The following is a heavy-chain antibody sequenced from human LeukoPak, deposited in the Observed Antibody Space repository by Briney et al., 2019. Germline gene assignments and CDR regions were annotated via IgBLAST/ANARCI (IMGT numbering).Heavy chain of an antibody. Sequence: SETLSLTCTVSGGSIRSYYWSWIRQPPGKGLEWIGYIYYSGNTNYNPSLKSRVTISVDTSKNQFSLKLSSVTAADTAVYYCAKVKQQLAPYDAFDIWGQGTMVTVSS. V-gene: IGHV4-59*01. CDR1: GGSIRSYY. CDR2: IYYSGNT. D-gene: IGHD6-13*01. J-gene: IGHJ3*02. CDR3: AKVKQQLAPYDAFDI.